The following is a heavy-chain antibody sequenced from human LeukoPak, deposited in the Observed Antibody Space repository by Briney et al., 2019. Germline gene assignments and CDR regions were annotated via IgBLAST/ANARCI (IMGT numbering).Heavy chain of an antibody. CDR3: ARHNPGVATLDY. Sequence: SETLSLTCTVAGGSISSYYWSWIRQPPGKGLEWIGYIYYRGSTNYNPSLKSRVTISVDTSKNQFSLKLSSVTAADTAVYYCARHNPGVATLDYWSQGTLVTVSS. CDR2: IYYRGST. D-gene: IGHD5-12*01. J-gene: IGHJ4*02. CDR1: GGSISSYY. V-gene: IGHV4-59*08.